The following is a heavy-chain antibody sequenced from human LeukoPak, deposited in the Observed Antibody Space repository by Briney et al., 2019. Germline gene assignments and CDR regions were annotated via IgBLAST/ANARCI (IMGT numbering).Heavy chain of an antibody. CDR1: GGSFSGYY. J-gene: IGHJ6*02. CDR3: ARGGLLYYDFWSGRAKDYYYYGMDV. V-gene: IGHV4-34*01. D-gene: IGHD3-3*01. Sequence: SETLSLTCAVYGGSFSGYYWSWIRQPPGKGLEWIGEINHSGSTNYNPSLKSRVTISVDTSKNQFSLKLSSVTAADTAVYYCARGGLLYYDFWSGRAKDYYYYGMDVWGQGTTVTVSS. CDR2: INHSGST.